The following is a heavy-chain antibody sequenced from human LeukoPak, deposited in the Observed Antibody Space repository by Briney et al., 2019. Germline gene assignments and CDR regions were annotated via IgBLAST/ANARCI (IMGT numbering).Heavy chain of an antibody. CDR1: GYTFTSYD. CDR2: MNPNSGNT. CDR3: ARGFCDGSGSSNWFDP. V-gene: IGHV1-8*01. D-gene: IGHD3-10*01. J-gene: IGHJ5*02. Sequence: ASIQVSCKASGYTFTSYDINWVRQSTGQGLEWMGWMNPNSGNTGYAQNFQGRVTMTRNTSISTAYMELSSLRSEDTAVYYCARGFCDGSGSSNWFDPWGQGTLVTVSS.